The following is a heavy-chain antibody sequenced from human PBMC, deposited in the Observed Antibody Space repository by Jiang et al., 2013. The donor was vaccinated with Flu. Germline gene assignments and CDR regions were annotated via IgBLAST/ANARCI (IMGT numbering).Heavy chain of an antibody. V-gene: IGHV1-46*01. CDR1: GYTFTTYY. D-gene: IGHD2-2*01. Sequence: SGAEVKKPGASVKVSCKASGYTFTTYYMHWVRQAPGQGLEWMGVIDPGGGSTTYAQKFQGRLTMTRDTTTNTVYMELSSLRSEDTAVYYCTRNLGYDQLLRRHYYSMDVWGQGTTVTVSS. CDR3: TRNLGYDQLLRRHYYSMDV. CDR2: IDPGGGST. J-gene: IGHJ6*02.